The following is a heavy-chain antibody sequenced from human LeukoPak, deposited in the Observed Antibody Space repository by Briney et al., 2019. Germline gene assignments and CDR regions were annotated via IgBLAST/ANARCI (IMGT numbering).Heavy chain of an antibody. CDR1: GFTFSNYW. CDR2: IKQDGSEK. Sequence: GGSLRLSCAASGFTFSNYWMSWVRQAPGKGLEWVANIKQDGSEKYYVDSVKGRFTISRDNTKNSLHLQMNSLRAEDTAVYYCARIPIRIGVAGLGAAGLGYWGQGTLVTVSS. J-gene: IGHJ4*02. CDR3: ARIPIRIGVAGLGAAGLGY. D-gene: IGHD6-13*01. V-gene: IGHV3-7*03.